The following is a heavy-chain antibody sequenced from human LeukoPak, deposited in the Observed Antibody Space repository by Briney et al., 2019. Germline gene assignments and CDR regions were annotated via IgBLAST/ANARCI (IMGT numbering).Heavy chain of an antibody. CDR1: GYTFTSYG. J-gene: IGHJ4*02. D-gene: IGHD6-19*01. CDR3: ARDLRSSGRGPYFDY. Sequence: ASVKVSCKASGYTFTSYGISWVRQAPGQGLEWMGWISAYNGNTNYAQKLQGRVTMTTGTSTSTAYMELRSLRSDDTAVYYCARDLRSSGRGPYFDYWGQGTLVTVSS. CDR2: ISAYNGNT. V-gene: IGHV1-18*01.